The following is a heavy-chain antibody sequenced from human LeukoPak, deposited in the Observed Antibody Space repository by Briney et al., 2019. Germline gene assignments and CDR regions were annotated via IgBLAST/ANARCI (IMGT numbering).Heavy chain of an antibody. CDR2: IYYSGST. D-gene: IGHD2-21*01. V-gene: IGHV4-31*03. Sequence: KASETLSLTCTVSGGSISSGGYYWSWIRQHPGKGLEWIGYIYYSGSTYYNPSLKSRVTISVDTSKNQFSLKLSSVTAAGTAVYYCARETVDAVIAPDAFDIWGQGTMVTVSS. J-gene: IGHJ3*02. CDR1: GGSISSGGYY. CDR3: ARETVDAVIAPDAFDI.